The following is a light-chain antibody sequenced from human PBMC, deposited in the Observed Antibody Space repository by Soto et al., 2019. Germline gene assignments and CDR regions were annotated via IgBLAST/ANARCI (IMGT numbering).Light chain of an antibody. CDR3: SSFTSSTTNV. Sequence: QSVLTQPASVSGCPGQSITISCTGTSSVVGGYNSVSWYQQHPGKAPKLILYDVTDRPSGVSYRFSGSKSGNTASLTISGLQAADVADSFCSSFTSSTTNVFGSGTKVTVL. CDR1: SSVVGGYNS. J-gene: IGLJ1*01. CDR2: DVT. V-gene: IGLV2-14*01.